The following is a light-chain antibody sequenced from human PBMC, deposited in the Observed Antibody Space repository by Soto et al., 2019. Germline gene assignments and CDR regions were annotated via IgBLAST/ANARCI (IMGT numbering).Light chain of an antibody. Sequence: AIQMTQSPSSLSASVGERVTITCRASQGIRNHLAWYQQKPGKAPEPLIYAASDLQSGVPPRFSGSGSGTDFTLTISSLQPEDFATYYCLQDYDYPFTFGPGTKVHI. CDR1: QGIRNH. CDR3: LQDYDYPFT. J-gene: IGKJ3*01. CDR2: AAS. V-gene: IGKV1-6*01.